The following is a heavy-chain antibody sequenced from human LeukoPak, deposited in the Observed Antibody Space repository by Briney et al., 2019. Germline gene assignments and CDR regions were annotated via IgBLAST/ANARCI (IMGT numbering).Heavy chain of an antibody. V-gene: IGHV3-23*01. J-gene: IGHJ3*02. Sequence: PGGSLRLSCAASGFTFSSYAMSWVRQAPGKGLEWASAISGSGGSTYFADSVKGRFTISRDNSKNTLYLQMNSLRAEDTAVYYCAKDRSHSKTVVIDAFDIWGQGTMVTVSS. D-gene: IGHD4-23*01. CDR3: AKDRSHSKTVVIDAFDI. CDR1: GFTFSSYA. CDR2: ISGSGGST.